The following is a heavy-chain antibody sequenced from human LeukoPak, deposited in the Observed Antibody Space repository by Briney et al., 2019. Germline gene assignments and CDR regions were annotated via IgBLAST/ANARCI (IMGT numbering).Heavy chain of an antibody. D-gene: IGHD2-2*01. CDR2: ISTSGGST. Sequence: GGSLRLSCAASGFTFSSYGMSWVRQAPGKGLEWVSAISTSGGSTYYADSVKGRFTISRDNSKNTLYLQMNSLRAGDTAVYYCAKSFRSPSLDYWGQGTLVTVSS. CDR3: AKSFRSPSLDY. V-gene: IGHV3-23*01. J-gene: IGHJ4*02. CDR1: GFTFSSYG.